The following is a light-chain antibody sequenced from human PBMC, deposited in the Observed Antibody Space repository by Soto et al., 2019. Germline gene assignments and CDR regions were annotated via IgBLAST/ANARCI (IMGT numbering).Light chain of an antibody. Sequence: QSALTQPASVSGSPGQSITISCTGTSSDIATYDYVSWYQQHPGTAPKLMVYEVSNRPSGISKRFSGSKSGNTASLTTSGLQAEDEADYYCTSDTSGSTLVFGGGTKLTV. CDR2: EVS. CDR3: TSDTSGSTLV. CDR1: SSDIATYDY. J-gene: IGLJ2*01. V-gene: IGLV2-14*01.